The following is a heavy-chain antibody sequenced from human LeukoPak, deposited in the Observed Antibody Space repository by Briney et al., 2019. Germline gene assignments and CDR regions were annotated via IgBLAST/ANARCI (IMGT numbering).Heavy chain of an antibody. V-gene: IGHV3-23*01. D-gene: IGHD3-10*01. J-gene: IGHJ4*02. CDR2: ISVSGGST. CDR3: AKLIRGVVISPSFDY. CDR1: GFTFSSYA. Sequence: GGSLRLSCAASGFTFSSYAMSWVRQAPGKGLEWVSAISVSGGSTYYADPVKGRFTISRDNSKSTLYLQMSSLRAGDTAVYYCAKLIRGVVISPSFDYWGQGTLVTVSS.